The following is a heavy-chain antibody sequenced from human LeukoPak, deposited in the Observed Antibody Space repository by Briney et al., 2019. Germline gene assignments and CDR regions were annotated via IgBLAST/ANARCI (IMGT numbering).Heavy chain of an antibody. Sequence: GESLKISCKGSGYSFTNYCIAWVRQMPGKGLEWMGIVYPGDSGAKYSPSFQGQVLISADKSISTASLQWFSLKASDTAMYYCARFYYGSGGYPDYWGQGTLVTVSS. D-gene: IGHD3-10*01. CDR2: VYPGDSGA. V-gene: IGHV5-51*03. J-gene: IGHJ4*02. CDR3: ARFYYGSGGYPDY. CDR1: GYSFTNYC.